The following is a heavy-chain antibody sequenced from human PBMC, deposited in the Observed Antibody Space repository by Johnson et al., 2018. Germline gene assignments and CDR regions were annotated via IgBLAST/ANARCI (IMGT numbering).Heavy chain of an antibody. CDR1: GFTFSRYA. D-gene: IGHD3-22*01. J-gene: IGHJ3*02. CDR3: AKGAPYYDDSSTKGAFDI. Sequence: QVQLVQSGGGVVQPGRSLRLSCAASGFTFSRYALHWVRQAPGKGLEWVAVISYDGSNKYYADSVKGRFTISIENSKNTVYLQMTRWRAEDTAVYYCAKGAPYYDDSSTKGAFDIWGQGTRVTVSA. V-gene: IGHV3-30-3*01. CDR2: ISYDGSNK.